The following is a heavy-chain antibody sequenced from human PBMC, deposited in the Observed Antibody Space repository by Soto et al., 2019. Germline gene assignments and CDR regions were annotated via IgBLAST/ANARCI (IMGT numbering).Heavy chain of an antibody. D-gene: IGHD1-26*01. J-gene: IGHJ4*01. CDR1: GFTFSSYG. Sequence: GGSLRLSCAASGFTFSSYGMHWVRQAPGKGLEWVAIISYDGSNKYYADSVRGRFTISADNAENSVFLQMNSLRDEDTAVYFCVRDRDLYRDMVHADLWGQGTLVTVSS. CDR2: ISYDGSNK. V-gene: IGHV3-30*03. CDR3: VRDRDLYRDMVHADL.